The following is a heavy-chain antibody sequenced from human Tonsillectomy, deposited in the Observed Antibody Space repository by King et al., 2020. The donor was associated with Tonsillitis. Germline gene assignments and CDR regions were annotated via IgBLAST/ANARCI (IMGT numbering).Heavy chain of an antibody. V-gene: IGHV4-59*01. CDR2: IYYRGTT. CDR3: ARDDGSGSYYQRPLTY. Sequence: QVQLPESGPGLVKPSETLSLTCTVSGGSMSAYYWSWIRQPPGKPLEWIGYIYYRGTTKYNASLRSRVPISADTSKNQFSLKLTSVTAADTAVYYCARDDGSGSYYQRPLTYGGQGTLVTVSS. J-gene: IGHJ4*02. D-gene: IGHD3-10*01. CDR1: GGSMSAYY.